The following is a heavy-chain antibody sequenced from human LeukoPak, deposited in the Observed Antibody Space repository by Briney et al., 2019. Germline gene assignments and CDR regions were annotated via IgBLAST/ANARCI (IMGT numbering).Heavy chain of an antibody. V-gene: IGHV3-30*02. CDR1: GFTFSSYG. CDR3: AKDLGYSGYEVDYFDY. D-gene: IGHD5-12*01. CDR2: IRYDGSNK. Sequence: PGGSLRLSCAASGFTFSSYGMHWVRQAPGKGLEWVAFIRYDGSNKYYADSVKGRFTISRDNSKNTLYLQMNSPRAEDTAVYYCAKDLGYSGYEVDYFDYWGQGTLVTVSS. J-gene: IGHJ4*02.